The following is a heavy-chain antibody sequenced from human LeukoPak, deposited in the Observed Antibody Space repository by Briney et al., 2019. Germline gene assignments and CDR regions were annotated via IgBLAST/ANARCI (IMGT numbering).Heavy chain of an antibody. J-gene: IGHJ3*02. CDR3: ARMDSSSWYQSAFDI. V-gene: IGHV4-59*01. CDR1: GGSISSYY. D-gene: IGHD6-13*01. Sequence: SETLSLTCTVSGGSISSYYWSWIRQPPGKGLEWIGYIYYSGSTNYNPSLKSRVTISVDTSKNQFSLKLSSVTAADTAVYYCARMDSSSWYQSAFDIWGQGTMATVSS. CDR2: IYYSGST.